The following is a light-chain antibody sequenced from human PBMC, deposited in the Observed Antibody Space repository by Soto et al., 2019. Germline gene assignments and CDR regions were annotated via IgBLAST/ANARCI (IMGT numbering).Light chain of an antibody. CDR2: GAS. J-gene: IGKJ4*01. Sequence: EIVLTQSPGTLSLSPGERATLSCRASQNIGITYLAWYRQKPGQPPRPLIYGASSRATGIPERFSGGGSGTDFTLTISRLEPEDFAVYYCQQYGTSRVTFGGGTKLEIK. CDR1: QNIGITY. V-gene: IGKV3-20*01. CDR3: QQYGTSRVT.